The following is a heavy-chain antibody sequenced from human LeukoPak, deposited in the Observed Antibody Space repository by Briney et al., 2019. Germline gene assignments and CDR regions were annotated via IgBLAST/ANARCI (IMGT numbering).Heavy chain of an antibody. J-gene: IGHJ4*02. D-gene: IGHD5-24*01. Sequence: LGESLKISCTGSGYSFTNYWIGWVRQMPGKGLEWMGIIYPGDSNTDYSPSFQGQVTISADKSTSTAYLQWSSLKASDTAMYYCARQDGRALYYFDYWGQGTLVTVSS. CDR1: GYSFTNYW. V-gene: IGHV5-51*01. CDR2: IYPGDSNT. CDR3: ARQDGRALYYFDY.